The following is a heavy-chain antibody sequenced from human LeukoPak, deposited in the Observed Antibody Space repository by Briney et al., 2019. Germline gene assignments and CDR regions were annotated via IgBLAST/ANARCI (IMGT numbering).Heavy chain of an antibody. CDR2: IYSGGSI. D-gene: IGHD6-13*01. Sequence: PGGSLRLSCAASGIAVSSNYMSWVRQAPGKGLEWVSVIYSGGSIYYADSVKGRFTISRDNSKNMLYLQMNSLRAEDTAVYYCARIGYSSSSFDYWGQGTLVTVSS. J-gene: IGHJ4*02. CDR1: GIAVSSNY. CDR3: ARIGYSSSSFDY. V-gene: IGHV3-53*01.